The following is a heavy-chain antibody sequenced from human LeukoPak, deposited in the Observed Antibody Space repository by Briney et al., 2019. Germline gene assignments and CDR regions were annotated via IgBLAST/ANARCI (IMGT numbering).Heavy chain of an antibody. CDR1: GFTFSSYE. J-gene: IGHJ4*02. D-gene: IGHD2-15*01. CDR3: ARGVVVDY. Sequence: GGSLSLSCAASGFTFSSYEMNWVRQAPGKGLEWVSYISSFGRTIYYTDSVKGRFTISRDDAKNSLFLQMNGLRAEDTAVYYCARGVVVDYWGQGALVTVSS. V-gene: IGHV3-48*03. CDR2: ISSFGRTI.